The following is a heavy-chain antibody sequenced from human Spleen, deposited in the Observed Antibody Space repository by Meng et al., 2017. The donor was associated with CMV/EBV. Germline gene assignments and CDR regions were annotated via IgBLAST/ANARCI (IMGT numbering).Heavy chain of an antibody. CDR1: GYTLTSYY. Sequence: ASVKVSCKASGYTLTSYYMTWVRQAPGQGLEWMATINPNSAATSYAQKFQGRVTMTRDTSTSTVYMELSSLRSEDTAVYYCARIHSGEDFDYWGQGTLVTVSS. D-gene: IGHD1-26*01. V-gene: IGHV1-46*01. CDR2: INPNSAAT. J-gene: IGHJ4*02. CDR3: ARIHSGEDFDY.